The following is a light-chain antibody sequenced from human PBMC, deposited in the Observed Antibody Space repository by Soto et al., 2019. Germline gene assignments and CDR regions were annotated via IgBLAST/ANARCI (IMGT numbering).Light chain of an antibody. J-gene: IGLJ2*01. Sequence: QPVLTQSPSASASLGASVKRTCTLSSGHSSYAIAWHQQQPEKGPRYLMKLNSDGSHTKGDGIPDRFSGSSSGAERYLTISSLQSEDEADYYCQTWGTDIKGVFGGGTKLTVL. CDR2: LNSDGSH. CDR3: QTWGTDIKGV. CDR1: SGHSSYA. V-gene: IGLV4-69*01.